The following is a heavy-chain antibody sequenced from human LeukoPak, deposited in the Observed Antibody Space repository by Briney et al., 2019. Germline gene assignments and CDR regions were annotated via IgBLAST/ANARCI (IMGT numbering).Heavy chain of an antibody. V-gene: IGHV4-59*01. CDR2: IYYSGST. D-gene: IGHD3-3*01. J-gene: IGHJ6*02. CDR1: GGSISSYY. CDR3: AREGYYDFWSGYYSGYYYGMDV. Sequence: SETLSLTCTVSGGSISSYYWSWIRQPPGKGLEWIGYIYYSGSTNYNPSLKSRVTISVDTSKNQFSLKLSSVTAVDTAVYYCAREGYYDFWSGYYSGYYYGMDVWGQGTTVTVSS.